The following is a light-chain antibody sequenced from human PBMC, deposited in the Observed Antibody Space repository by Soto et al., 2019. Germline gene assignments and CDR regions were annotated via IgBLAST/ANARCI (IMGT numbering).Light chain of an antibody. CDR1: QSVSSN. V-gene: IGKV3-20*01. CDR3: QQYGSSPSRT. J-gene: IGKJ1*01. Sequence: EIVMTQSPATLSVSPGERATFSCRASQSVSSNLAWYQQKPGQAPRLLIYGASIRATGFPARFSGSGSGTDFTLTISRLEPEDFAVYYCQQYGSSPSRTFGQGTKVDIK. CDR2: GAS.